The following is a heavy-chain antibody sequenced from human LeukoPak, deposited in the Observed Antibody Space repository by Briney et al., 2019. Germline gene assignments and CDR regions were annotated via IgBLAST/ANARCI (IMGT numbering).Heavy chain of an antibody. CDR2: ITGSGGST. J-gene: IGHJ4*02. CDR1: GFTFSSYV. Sequence: PGGSLRLSCAASGFTFSSYVMSWVRQAPGKGLEWASAITGSGGSTFYADSVKGRFTISRDNSKNTLCLQMNSLRAEDTAVYYCARLRQLWLQDFWGQGTMVTVSS. D-gene: IGHD5-18*01. CDR3: ARLRQLWLQDF. V-gene: IGHV3-23*01.